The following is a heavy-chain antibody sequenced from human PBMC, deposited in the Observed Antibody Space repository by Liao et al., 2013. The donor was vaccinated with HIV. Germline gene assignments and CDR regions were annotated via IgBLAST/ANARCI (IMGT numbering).Heavy chain of an antibody. D-gene: IGHD3-22*01. CDR2: IYTSGST. CDR1: GGSISSYY. CDR3: AIDSGYYYDSSGFFDY. Sequence: QVQLQESGPGLVKPSETLSLTCTVSGGSISSYYWNWIRQPAGKGLEWIGRIYTSGSTNYNPSLKSRVTMSVDMSKNQFSLKLSSVTAADTAVYYCAIDSGYYYDSSGFFDYWGQGTLVTVSS. V-gene: IGHV4-4*07. J-gene: IGHJ4*02.